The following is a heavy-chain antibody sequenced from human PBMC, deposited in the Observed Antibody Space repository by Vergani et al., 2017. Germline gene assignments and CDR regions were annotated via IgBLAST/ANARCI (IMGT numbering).Heavy chain of an antibody. D-gene: IGHD1-26*01. CDR3: VKDAGSYENFFDS. J-gene: IGHJ4*02. CDR2: LTGGGGST. V-gene: IGHV3-23*01. Sequence: EVQLLESGGSLKQPGGSVRLSCAASGFTFSTYAMHWVRQAPGKGLEWVSALTGGGGSTYYAASLKGRFIISRDNSRDTLYLQRNSLRPEDTATYYCVKDAGSYENFFDSWCQRTLVTVSS. CDR1: GFTFSTYA.